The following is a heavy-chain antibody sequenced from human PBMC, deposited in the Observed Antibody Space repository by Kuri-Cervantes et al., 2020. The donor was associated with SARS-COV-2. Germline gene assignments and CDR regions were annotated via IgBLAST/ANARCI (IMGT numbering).Heavy chain of an antibody. Sequence: SLKISCAASGFTFDDYAMHWVRQAPGKGLEWVSGISWNSGGIGYADSVKGRFTTSRDNSKNTLYLQMDSLRAEDTAVYSCAKDLGIIMIRGGYFDYWGQGTLVTVSS. CDR3: AKDLGIIMIRGGYFDY. CDR2: ISWNSGGI. J-gene: IGHJ4*02. V-gene: IGHV3-9*01. CDR1: GFTFDDYA. D-gene: IGHD3-10*01.